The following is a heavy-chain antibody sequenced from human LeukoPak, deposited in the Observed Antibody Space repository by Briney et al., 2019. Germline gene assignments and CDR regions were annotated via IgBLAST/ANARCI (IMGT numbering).Heavy chain of an antibody. J-gene: IGHJ1*01. CDR2: IYSGGST. Sequence: GGSLRLSCAASGFTVSSNYMSWVRQAPGKGLEWVSVIYSGGSTYYADSVKGRFTISRDNSKNTLYLQMNSLRAEDTAVYYCAKEGAVAGPFAEYFQHWGQGTLVTVSS. V-gene: IGHV3-53*01. CDR3: AKEGAVAGPFAEYFQH. D-gene: IGHD6-19*01. CDR1: GFTVSSNY.